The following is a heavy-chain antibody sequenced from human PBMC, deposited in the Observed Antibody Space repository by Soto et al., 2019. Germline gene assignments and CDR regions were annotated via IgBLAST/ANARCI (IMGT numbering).Heavy chain of an antibody. D-gene: IGHD5-12*01. CDR2: IDYGDGVNT. V-gene: IGHV3-23*01. Sequence: EVQLLESGGDLVQPGGSLRLSCVASGFTFSSHALSWVRQAPGKGHGWVSTIDYGDGVNTHYADSVTGRFIISRDNTKNTLFLQMNSLRAEDTAIYYCATWLSSHFDYWGQGTLVTVSS. CDR3: ATWLSSHFDY. CDR1: GFTFSSHA. J-gene: IGHJ4*02.